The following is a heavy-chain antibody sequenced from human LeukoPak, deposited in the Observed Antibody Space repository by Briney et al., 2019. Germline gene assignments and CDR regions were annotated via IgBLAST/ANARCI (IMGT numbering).Heavy chain of an antibody. J-gene: IGHJ4*02. CDR3: VRISGVAVIDY. Sequence: SETLSLTCTVSGGSISSGGYYWSWIRQHPGKGLEWIGYIYYSGSTYYNPSLKSRVTISVDTSKNQFSLKLSSVTAADTAVYYCVRISGVAVIDYWGQGTLVTVSS. CDR2: IYYSGST. D-gene: IGHD3-3*01. CDR1: GGSISSGGYY. V-gene: IGHV4-31*03.